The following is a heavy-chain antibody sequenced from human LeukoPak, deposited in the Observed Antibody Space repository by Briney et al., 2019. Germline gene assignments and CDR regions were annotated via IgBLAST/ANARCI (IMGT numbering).Heavy chain of an antibody. Sequence: GGSLRLSCAVSGFTFSNDWMHWVRQAPGKGLLWVSRISGDGTTTNYADSVKGRFTISRDNAKNTLYLQMDSLRAEDTAVYYCEGTWSFDYWGQGTLVTVSS. V-gene: IGHV3-74*01. D-gene: IGHD2-15*01. CDR2: ISGDGTTT. J-gene: IGHJ4*02. CDR1: GFTFSNDW. CDR3: EGTWSFDY.